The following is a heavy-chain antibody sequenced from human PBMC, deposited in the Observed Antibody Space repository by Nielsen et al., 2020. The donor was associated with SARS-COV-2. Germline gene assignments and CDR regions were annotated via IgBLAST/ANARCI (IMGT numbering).Heavy chain of an antibody. CDR3: ARDRRAEIDY. CDR2: ISAYNGNT. V-gene: IGHV1-18*01. CDR1: GYTFTSYD. J-gene: IGHJ4*02. Sequence: ASVKVSCKASGYTFTSYDINWVRQATGQGLEWMGWISAYNGNTNYAQKLQGRVTMTTDTSTSTAYMELRSLRSDDTAVYYCARDRRAEIDYWGQGTLVTVSS.